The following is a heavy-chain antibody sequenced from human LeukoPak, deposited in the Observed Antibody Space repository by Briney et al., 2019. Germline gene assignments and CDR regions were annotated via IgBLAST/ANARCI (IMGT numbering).Heavy chain of an antibody. V-gene: IGHV1-69*01. Sequence: ASVKVSCKASGGTFSSYAISWVRQAPGQGLEWMGGIIPIFGTANYAQKFQGRATITADESTSTAYMELSSLRSEDTAVYYCARDRPDIVVVPAAPWSGSYFDYWGQGTLVTVSS. CDR1: GGTFSSYA. CDR2: IIPIFGTA. D-gene: IGHD2-2*01. J-gene: IGHJ4*02. CDR3: ARDRPDIVVVPAAPWSGSYFDY.